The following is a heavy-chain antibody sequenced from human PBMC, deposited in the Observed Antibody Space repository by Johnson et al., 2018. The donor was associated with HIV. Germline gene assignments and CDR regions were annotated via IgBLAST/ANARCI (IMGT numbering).Heavy chain of an antibody. V-gene: IGHV3-30*04. CDR1: GFTFSTYA. Sequence: QVQLVESGGGVVQPGRSLRLSCAASGFTFSTYAMHWVRQAPGKGLEWVAVISYDGSNKYYADSVKGRFTISRDNSKNTLYLQMNSLRAEDTAVYYCARGNYDFWSGYYRVTNAFDIWGQGTTVTVSS. J-gene: IGHJ3*02. CDR3: ARGNYDFWSGYYRVTNAFDI. D-gene: IGHD3-3*01. CDR2: ISYDGSNK.